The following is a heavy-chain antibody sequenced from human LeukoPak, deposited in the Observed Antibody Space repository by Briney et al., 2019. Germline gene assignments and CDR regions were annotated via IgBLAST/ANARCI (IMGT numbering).Heavy chain of an antibody. Sequence: PGGSLRLSCAASGFTFSGCAMSWVRQAPGKGLEWVSSISSSSSYVYYADSVKGRFTISRDNAKNSLYLQMNSLRAEDTAVYYCARKKVEYYYDSSGYTDYWGQGTLVTVSS. CDR1: GFTFSGCA. CDR2: ISSSSSYV. D-gene: IGHD3-22*01. V-gene: IGHV3-21*01. J-gene: IGHJ4*02. CDR3: ARKKVEYYYDSSGYTDY.